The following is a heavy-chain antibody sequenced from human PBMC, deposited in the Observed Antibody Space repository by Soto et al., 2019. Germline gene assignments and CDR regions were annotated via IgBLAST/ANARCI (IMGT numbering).Heavy chain of an antibody. CDR2: IWYDGSNK. CDR1: GFTFSSYG. D-gene: IGHD3-22*01. J-gene: IGHJ4*02. V-gene: IGHV3-33*01. CDR3: ARVGYYDSSGYYSAFDY. Sequence: LRLSCAASGFTFSSYGMHWVRQAPGKGLEWVAVIWYDGSNKYYADSVKGRFTISRDNSKNTLYLQMNSLRAEDTAVYYCARVGYYDSSGYYSAFDYWGQGTLVTVSS.